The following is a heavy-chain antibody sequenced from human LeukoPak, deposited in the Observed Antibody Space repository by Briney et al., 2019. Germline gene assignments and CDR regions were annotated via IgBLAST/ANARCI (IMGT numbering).Heavy chain of an antibody. CDR2: ISWQSRTR. CDR1: GFTFSNYW. Sequence: GGSLRLSCAASGFTFSNYWMSWVRQAPGKGLEWVSGISWQSRTRKYADSVRGRFTISRDNAKNSLYLQMNSLKLEDTALYYCVKDRDFWSGLDVWGQGTMVTVS. J-gene: IGHJ6*02. D-gene: IGHD3-3*01. V-gene: IGHV3-9*01. CDR3: VKDRDFWSGLDV.